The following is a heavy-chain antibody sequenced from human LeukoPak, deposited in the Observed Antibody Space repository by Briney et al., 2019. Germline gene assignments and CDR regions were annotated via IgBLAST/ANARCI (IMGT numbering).Heavy chain of an antibody. Sequence: GGSLRLSCAASGFTFSSYAMHWVRQAPGKGLEWVSVIYSGGSTYYADSVKGRFTISRDNSKNTLYLQMNSLRAEDTAVYYCARGLIKNNAFDIWGQGTMVTVSS. CDR2: IYSGGST. D-gene: IGHD1/OR15-1a*01. CDR1: GFTFSSYA. CDR3: ARGLIKNNAFDI. J-gene: IGHJ3*02. V-gene: IGHV3-53*01.